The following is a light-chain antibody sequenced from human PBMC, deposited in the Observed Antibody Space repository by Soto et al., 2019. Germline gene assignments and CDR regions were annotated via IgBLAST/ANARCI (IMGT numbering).Light chain of an antibody. CDR2: GNS. CDR3: QSYDSRLTAYV. J-gene: IGLJ1*01. V-gene: IGLV1-40*01. CDR1: SSNIGAGYD. Sequence: QSVLTQPPSVSGAPGQRVTLSCTGSSSNIGAGYDVHWYQQLPGTAPKLLIFGNSNRPSGVPDRFSGSKSGTSASLAITGLQADDEADYYCQSYDSRLTAYVFGTGTKLTVL.